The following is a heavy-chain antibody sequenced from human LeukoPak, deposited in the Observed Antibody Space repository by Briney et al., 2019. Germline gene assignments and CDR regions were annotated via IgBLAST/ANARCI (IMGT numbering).Heavy chain of an antibody. CDR3: AKATGGNSRTHAFDI. V-gene: IGHV3-23*01. J-gene: IGHJ3*02. CDR2: ISGSGGST. D-gene: IGHD4-23*01. Sequence: GGSLRLSCAASGLTFSSYAMSWVRQAPGKGLEWVSAISGSGGSTYYADSVKGRFTISRDNSKNTLYLQMNSLRAEDTAVYYCAKATGGNSRTHAFDIWGQGTMVTVSS. CDR1: GLTFSSYA.